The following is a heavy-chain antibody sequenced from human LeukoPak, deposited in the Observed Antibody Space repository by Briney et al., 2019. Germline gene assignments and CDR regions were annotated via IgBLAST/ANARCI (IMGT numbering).Heavy chain of an antibody. CDR3: ARFISVLGEPLNYNWFDP. CDR2: INHSGST. J-gene: IGHJ5*02. V-gene: IGHV4-39*07. Sequence: PSETLSLTCTVSGGSISSSSYYWSWIRQPPGKGLEWIGEINHSGSTNYNPSLKSRVTISVDTSKNQFSLKLSSVTAADTAVYYCARFISVLGEPLNYNWFDPWGQGTLVTVSS. CDR1: GGSISSSSYY. D-gene: IGHD3-10*01.